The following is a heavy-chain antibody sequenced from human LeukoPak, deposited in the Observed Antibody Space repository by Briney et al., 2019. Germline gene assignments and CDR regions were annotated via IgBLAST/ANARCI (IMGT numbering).Heavy chain of an antibody. Sequence: SETLSLTCTVSGGSISSYYWSWIRQPAGKGLEWIGRIYTSGSTNYNPSLKSRVTMSVDTSKNQFSLKLSSVTAADTAVYYCAGTSRGYCTNGVCYGGSAFDIWAKGQWSPSLQ. CDR3: AGTSRGYCTNGVCYGGSAFDI. D-gene: IGHD2-8*01. V-gene: IGHV4-4*07. CDR2: IYTSGST. CDR1: GGSISSYY. J-gene: IGHJ3*02.